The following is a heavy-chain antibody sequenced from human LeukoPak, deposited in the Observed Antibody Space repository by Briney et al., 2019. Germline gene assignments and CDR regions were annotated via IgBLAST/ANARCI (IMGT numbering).Heavy chain of an antibody. V-gene: IGHV1-2*02. CDR1: GYTFTDYN. CDR2: INPNTGDT. J-gene: IGHJ4*02. Sequence: ASVKVSCKASGYTFTDYNMHWVRQAPGQGPEWMGWINPNTGDTNYAQKFQGRVIMTRDTSINTVYMELSRLRSDDTAVYYCARFSTTIINRVQDCFDHWGQGTLVTVSS. CDR3: ARFSTTIINRVQDCFDH. D-gene: IGHD4-4*01.